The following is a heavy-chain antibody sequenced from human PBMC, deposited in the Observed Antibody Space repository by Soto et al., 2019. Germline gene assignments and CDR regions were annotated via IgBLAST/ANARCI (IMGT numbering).Heavy chain of an antibody. CDR3: ASDYSWNYDYYYYGMDV. CDR2: INPNSGGT. CDR1: GYTFTGYY. D-gene: IGHD1-7*01. V-gene: IGHV1-2*02. J-gene: IGHJ6*02. Sequence: GASVKVSCKASGYTFTGYYMHWVRQAPGQGLEWMGWINPNSGGTNYAQKFQGRVTMTRDTSISTAYMELSRLRSDDTAVYYCASDYSWNYDYYYYGMDVWGQGTTVTVSS.